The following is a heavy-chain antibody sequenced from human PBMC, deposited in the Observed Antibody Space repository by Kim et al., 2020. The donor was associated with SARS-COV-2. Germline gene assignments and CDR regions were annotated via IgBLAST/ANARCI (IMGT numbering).Heavy chain of an antibody. CDR3: AKDRGGYSSGWYKGGYYFDY. V-gene: IGHV3-23*01. J-gene: IGHJ4*02. D-gene: IGHD6-19*01. Sequence: GRFTISRDSAKNTLYLQMNSRRAEDTAVYYCAKDRGGYSSGWYKGGYYFDYWGQGTLVTVSS.